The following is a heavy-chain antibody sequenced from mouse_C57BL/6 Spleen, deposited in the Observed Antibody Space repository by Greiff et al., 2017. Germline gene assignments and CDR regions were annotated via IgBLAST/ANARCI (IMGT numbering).Heavy chain of an antibody. J-gene: IGHJ4*01. Sequence: QVQLKQSGAELMKPGASVKLSCKATGYTFTGYWIEWVKQRPGHGREWIGEILPGSGSTNYNEKFKGKATFPADTSSNTAYMQLSRLTTEDSAIYSCARGLYSLAMDYWGQGTSVTVSS. V-gene: IGHV1-9*01. CDR3: ARGLYSLAMDY. CDR1: GYTFTGYW. CDR2: ILPGSGST. D-gene: IGHD6-2*01.